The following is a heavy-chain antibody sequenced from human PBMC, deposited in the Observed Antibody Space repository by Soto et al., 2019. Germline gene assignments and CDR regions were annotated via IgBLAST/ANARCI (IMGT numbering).Heavy chain of an antibody. CDR1: GCSISSCY. J-gene: IGHJ4*02. CDR3: ASCYGDYLCRCGSLFVY. V-gene: IGHV4-59*01. D-gene: IGHD4-17*01. Sequence: PSETLSLTCTFSGCSISSCYWHWIRQPPGKGLEWIGYILYSGNPNYNPFLKSRVTISVDTSKNQFSLKLSSVAAADTAVYYCASCYGDYLCRCGSLFVYWGQGSLRTVS. CDR2: ILYSGNP.